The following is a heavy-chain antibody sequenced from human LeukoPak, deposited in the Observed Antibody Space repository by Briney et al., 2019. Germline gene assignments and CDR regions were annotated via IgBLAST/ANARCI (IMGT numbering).Heavy chain of an antibody. J-gene: IGHJ4*02. Sequence: PGGSLRLSCAASGFTFSSYAMSWVRQAPGKGLEWVSAISGSGGSTYYADSMKGRFTISRDNSKNTLYLQMNSLRAEDTAVYYCAKGLTIPFNYFDYWGQGTLVTVSS. CDR1: GFTFSSYA. CDR2: ISGSGGST. D-gene: IGHD3-3*01. CDR3: AKGLTIPFNYFDY. V-gene: IGHV3-23*01.